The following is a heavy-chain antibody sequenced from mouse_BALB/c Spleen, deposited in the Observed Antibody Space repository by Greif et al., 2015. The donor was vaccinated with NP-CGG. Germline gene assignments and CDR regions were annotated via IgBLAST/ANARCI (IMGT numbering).Heavy chain of an antibody. CDR2: IFPGTGTT. CDR1: GYTFTSYW. Sequence: VQLQESGAELVKPGASVKLSCKTSGYTFTSYWIQWVKQRPGQGLGWIGEIFPGTGTTYYNEKFKGKATLTIDTSSSTAYMQLSSLTSEDSAVYFCARRGRDAMDYWGQGTSVTVSS. J-gene: IGHJ4*01. V-gene: IGHV1S132*01. CDR3: ARRGRDAMDY.